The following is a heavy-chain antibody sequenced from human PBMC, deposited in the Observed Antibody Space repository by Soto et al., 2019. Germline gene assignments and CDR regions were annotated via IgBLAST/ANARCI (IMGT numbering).Heavy chain of an antibody. CDR1: GYTFTSYD. CDR3: ASGGQPPRFWTGQRKPYGMDA. V-gene: IGHV1-8*01. Sequence: ASVKVSCKASGYTFTSYDINWVRQATGQGLEWMGWMNPNSGNTGYAQKFQGRVTMTRNTSISTAYMELSSLRSEDTAVYYCASGGQPPRFWTGQRKPYGMDACGQGTTVTSP. CDR2: MNPNSGNT. D-gene: IGHD3-3*01. J-gene: IGHJ6*02.